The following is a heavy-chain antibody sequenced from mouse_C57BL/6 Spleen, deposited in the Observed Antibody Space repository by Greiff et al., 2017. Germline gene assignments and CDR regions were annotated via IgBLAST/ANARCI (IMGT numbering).Heavy chain of an antibody. CDR2: INPYNGGT. D-gene: IGHD3-2*02. J-gene: IGHJ2*01. CDR3: ARSASSGPPDW. Sequence: EVQLQQSGPVLVKPGASVKMSCKASGYTFTDYYMNWVKQSHGKSLEWIGVINPYNGGTSYNQKFKGKVTLTVDKSSSTAYMELNSLTSEDSAVYYCARSASSGPPDWWGQGTTLTVSS. V-gene: IGHV1-19*01. CDR1: GYTFTDYY.